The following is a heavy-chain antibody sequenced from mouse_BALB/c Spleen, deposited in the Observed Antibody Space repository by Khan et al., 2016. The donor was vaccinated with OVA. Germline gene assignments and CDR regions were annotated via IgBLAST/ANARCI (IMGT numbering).Heavy chain of an antibody. D-gene: IGHD1-1*02. CDR2: IYPGSGNS. Sequence: VQLQQSGPELVKPGASVKMSCKASGYTFTDYVINWVKQRSGQGLEWIGEIYPGSGNSYYSEKFKGKATLTADKSSNTAYMQLSSLTSEDSAVYCWAKNYASGFAYWGQGTLVTVAA. J-gene: IGHJ3*01. CDR1: GYTFTDYV. CDR3: AKNYASGFAY. V-gene: IGHV1-77*01.